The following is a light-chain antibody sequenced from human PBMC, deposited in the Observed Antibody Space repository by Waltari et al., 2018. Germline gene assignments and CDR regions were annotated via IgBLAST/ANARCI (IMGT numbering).Light chain of an antibody. Sequence: QSALPQPASVSGSPGQSITISCPGTISDVGSYNLVSWYQQSPGKAPKLMIYEVNRRPPGVSPRFSGSKYGNTASLTISGIQAEDEADYYCCSYAGGSTPWVFGGGTKLTVL. CDR1: ISDVGSYNL. CDR2: EVN. J-gene: IGLJ3*02. V-gene: IGLV2-23*02. CDR3: CSYAGGSTPWV.